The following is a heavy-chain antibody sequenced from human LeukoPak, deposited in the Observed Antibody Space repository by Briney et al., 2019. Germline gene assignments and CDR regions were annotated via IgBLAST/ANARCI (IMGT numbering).Heavy chain of an antibody. D-gene: IGHD3-3*01. V-gene: IGHV3-30-3*01. CDR3: AREAYDFWSGYFGRSSDAFDI. CDR1: GFTFSSYA. CDR2: ISYDGSNK. J-gene: IGHJ3*02. Sequence: GRSLRLSCAASGFTFSSYAMHWVRQAPGKGLEWVAVISYDGSNKYYADSVKGRFTISRDNSKNTLYLQMNSLRAEDTAVYYCAREAYDFWSGYFGRSSDAFDIWGQGTMVTVSS.